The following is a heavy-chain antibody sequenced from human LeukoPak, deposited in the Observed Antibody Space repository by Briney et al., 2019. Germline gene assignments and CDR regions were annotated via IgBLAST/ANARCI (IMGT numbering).Heavy chain of an antibody. J-gene: IGHJ5*02. CDR2: ISGSGGST. Sequence: QPGGSLRLSCAASGFTFSSYAMSWVRQAPGKGLEWVSAISGSGGSTYYADSVKGRFTISRDNSKNTLYLQMNSLRAEDTAVYYCAKDGPYYYDSSGYIMTWGQGTLVTVSS. V-gene: IGHV3-23*01. CDR1: GFTFSSYA. D-gene: IGHD3-22*01. CDR3: AKDGPYYYDSSGYIMT.